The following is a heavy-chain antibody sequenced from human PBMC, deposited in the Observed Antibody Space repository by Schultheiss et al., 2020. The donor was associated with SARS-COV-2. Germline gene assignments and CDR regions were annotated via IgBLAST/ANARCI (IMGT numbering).Heavy chain of an antibody. CDR1: GFTFSSYA. CDR2: ISYGGSNK. D-gene: IGHD3-22*01. V-gene: IGHV3-30*01. J-gene: IGHJ6*02. Sequence: GESLKISCAASGFTFSSYAMHWVRQAPGKGLEWVAVISYGGSNKYYADSVKGRFTISRDNSKNTLYLQMNSLRAEDTAVYYCARERTMIVVGYYYYYGMDVWGQGTTVTVSS. CDR3: ARERTMIVVGYYYYYGMDV.